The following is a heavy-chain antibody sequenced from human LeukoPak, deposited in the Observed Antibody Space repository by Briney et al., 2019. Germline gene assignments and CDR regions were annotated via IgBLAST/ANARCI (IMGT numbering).Heavy chain of an antibody. CDR1: GFTFSSNG. CDR2: IQYDGSKK. D-gene: IGHD6-19*01. CDR3: ARDLSHHIMGSGWENYFDY. Sequence: GGSLRLSCVASGFTFSSNGMHWVRQAPGKGLEWVTFIQYDGSKKYYADSVKGRFTISRDNSKNTLYLEMNSLRAEDTAVYYCARDLSHHIMGSGWENYFDYWGQGTLVTVSS. V-gene: IGHV3-30*02. J-gene: IGHJ4*02.